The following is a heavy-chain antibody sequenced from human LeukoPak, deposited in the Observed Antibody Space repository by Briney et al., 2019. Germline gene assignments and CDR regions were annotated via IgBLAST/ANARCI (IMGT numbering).Heavy chain of an antibody. V-gene: IGHV3-33*01. CDR3: AGGLFAGDLLTGYWYFDL. CDR2: IWYDGSNK. Sequence: PGGSLRLSCAASGFTFSSYGFHWVRQAPGKGLEWVALIWYDGSNKYYVDSVKGRFTISRDNSKNTVYLQMNSLRAEDTAVYYCAGGLFAGDLLTGYWYFDLWGRGTLVTVSS. CDR1: GFTFSSYG. J-gene: IGHJ2*01. D-gene: IGHD1-20*01.